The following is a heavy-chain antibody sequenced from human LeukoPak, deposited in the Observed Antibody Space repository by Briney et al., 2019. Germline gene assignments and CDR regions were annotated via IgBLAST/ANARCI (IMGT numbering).Heavy chain of an antibody. CDR3: ARGYQLLWDYDY. Sequence: SETLSLTCTVSGGSISSSSYYWGWIRQPPGKGLEWIGSIYYSGSTYYNPSLKSRVTISEDTSKNQFSLKLSSVTAADTAVYYCARGYQLLWDYDYWGQGTLVTVSS. J-gene: IGHJ4*02. CDR1: GGSISSSSYY. D-gene: IGHD2-2*01. CDR2: IYYSGST. V-gene: IGHV4-39*07.